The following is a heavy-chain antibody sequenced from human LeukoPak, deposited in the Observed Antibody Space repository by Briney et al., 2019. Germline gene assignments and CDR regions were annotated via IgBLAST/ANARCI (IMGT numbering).Heavy chain of an antibody. Sequence: SETLSLTCTVSGGSISSSSYYWGWIRQPPGKGLEWIGSIYYSGSTYYNPSLKSRVTISVDTSKNQFSLKLSSVTAADTAVYYCARQSLRYFDSLLPDGWFDPWGQGTLVTVSS. D-gene: IGHD3-9*01. CDR3: ARQSLRYFDSLLPDGWFDP. J-gene: IGHJ5*02. CDR1: GGSISSSSYY. V-gene: IGHV4-39*01. CDR2: IYYSGST.